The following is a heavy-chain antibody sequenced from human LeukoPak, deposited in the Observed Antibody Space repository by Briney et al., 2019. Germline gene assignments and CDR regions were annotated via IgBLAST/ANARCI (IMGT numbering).Heavy chain of an antibody. CDR2: ISAYNGNT. Sequence: ASVKVSCKASGYTFTSYGISWVRQAPGQGLEWMGWISAYNGNTNYAQKFQGRVTITADKSTSTAYMELSSLRSEDTAVYYCARASANSDAFDIWGQGTMVTVSS. CDR1: GYTFTSYG. V-gene: IGHV1-18*01. J-gene: IGHJ3*02. D-gene: IGHD4-23*01. CDR3: ARASANSDAFDI.